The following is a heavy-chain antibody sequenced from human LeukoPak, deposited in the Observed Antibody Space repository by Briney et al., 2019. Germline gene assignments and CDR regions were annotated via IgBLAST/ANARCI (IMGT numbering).Heavy chain of an antibody. Sequence: GGSLRLPCAVSGITLSNYGMTWVRQAPGKGLEWVAGISDTGGRTNYADSVKGRFTISRDNPKNTLYLQMNSLRAEDTAVYFCAKRGVVIRVILVGFHKEAYYFDSWGQGALVTVSS. J-gene: IGHJ4*02. CDR3: AKRGVVIRVILVGFHKEAYYFDS. D-gene: IGHD3-22*01. V-gene: IGHV3-23*01. CDR1: GITLSNYG. CDR2: ISDTGGRT.